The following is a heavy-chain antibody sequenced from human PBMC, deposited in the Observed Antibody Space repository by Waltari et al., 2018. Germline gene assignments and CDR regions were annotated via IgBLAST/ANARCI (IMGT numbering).Heavy chain of an antibody. CDR1: GFTFNNYE. J-gene: IGHJ4*02. CDR2: MEGSGGNM. CDR3: ARDRGWSSSPGYYDY. D-gene: IGHD6-13*01. Sequence: EVQLVESGGGWVQPGGSLRLSCAASGFTFNNYEMNWVRQAPGKGVEWRTYMEGSGGNMYYADAVKGRFSISRDNAKNSLYLQMSSLRVEDTAVYYCARDRGWSSSPGYYDYWGQGTLVTVSS. V-gene: IGHV3-48*03.